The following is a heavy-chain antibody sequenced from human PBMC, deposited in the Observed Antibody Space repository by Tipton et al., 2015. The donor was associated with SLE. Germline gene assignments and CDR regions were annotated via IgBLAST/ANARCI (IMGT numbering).Heavy chain of an antibody. CDR2: ITAGGEST. V-gene: IGHV3-23*01. CDR1: GFPFSNYA. D-gene: IGHD1-26*01. CDR3: AKRDSGHYFDD. Sequence: GSLRLSCAASGFPFSNYAMSWARQAPGKGLEWVSAITAGGESTYYADSVNVRFTISRDNYNNTLYLQMSSLRADDTAVYYCAKRDSGHYFDDWGQGALVTVSS. J-gene: IGHJ4*02.